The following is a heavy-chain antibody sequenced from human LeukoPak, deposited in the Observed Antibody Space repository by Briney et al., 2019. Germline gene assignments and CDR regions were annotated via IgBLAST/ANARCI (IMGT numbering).Heavy chain of an antibody. CDR2: IYHSGST. CDR3: ARSITTVTTNDAFDI. J-gene: IGHJ3*02. V-gene: IGHV4-4*02. CDR1: GGSISSNNW. Sequence: SGTLSLTCAVSGGSISSNNWWSWVRQPPGKGLEWIGEIYHSGSTNYNPSLKSRATISVDKSKNQFSLKLSSVTAADTAVYYCARSITTVTTNDAFDIWGQGTMVTVSS. D-gene: IGHD4-17*01.